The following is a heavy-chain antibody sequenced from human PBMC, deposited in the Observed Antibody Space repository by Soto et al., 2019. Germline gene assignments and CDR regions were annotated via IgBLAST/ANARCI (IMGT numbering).Heavy chain of an antibody. D-gene: IGHD3-10*02. CDR3: AREMFERSLFDY. CDR2: IIPIFGTA. Sequence: GASVKVSCKASGGTFSSYAISWVRQAPGQGLEWMGGIIPIFGTANYAQKFQGRVTITADESTSTAYMELSSLRSEDTAVYYCAREMFERSLFDYWGQGTLVTVSS. V-gene: IGHV1-69*13. J-gene: IGHJ4*02. CDR1: GGTFSSYA.